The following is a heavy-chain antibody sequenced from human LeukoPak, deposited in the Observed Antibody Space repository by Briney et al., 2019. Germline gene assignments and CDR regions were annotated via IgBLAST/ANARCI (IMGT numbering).Heavy chain of an antibody. Sequence: SETLSLTCTVSGGSISSYYWSWIRQPPGKGLEWIGYIYYSGSTNYNPSLKSRVTISVDTSKNQFSLKLSSVTAADTAVYYCARIPLFYYGSGSYYNRDYWGQGTLVTVSS. J-gene: IGHJ4*02. CDR2: IYYSGST. D-gene: IGHD3-10*01. V-gene: IGHV4-59*08. CDR1: GGSISSYY. CDR3: ARIPLFYYGSGSYYNRDY.